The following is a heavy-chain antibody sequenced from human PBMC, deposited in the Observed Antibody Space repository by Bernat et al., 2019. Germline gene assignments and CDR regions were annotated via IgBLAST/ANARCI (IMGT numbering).Heavy chain of an antibody. CDR3: ARDSWQDSSQFDY. CDR1: GFTFSTSY. D-gene: IGHD6-13*01. CDR2: IKQDGSAT. Sequence: EVQLVESGGGLVKPGGSLRLSCAASGFTFSTSYMSWVRQAPGKGLEWVADIKQDGSATFYVGSVKGRFTISRDNAKDSLYLQMNSLRAEDTAVYYCARDSWQDSSQFDYWGQGTLVTVSS. J-gene: IGHJ4*02. V-gene: IGHV3-7*03.